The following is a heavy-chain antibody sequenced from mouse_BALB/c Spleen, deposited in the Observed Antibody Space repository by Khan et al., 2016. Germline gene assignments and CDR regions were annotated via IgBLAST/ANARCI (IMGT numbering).Heavy chain of an antibody. CDR2: IWGDGNT. J-gene: IGHJ1*01. Sequence: QVQLKESGPGLVAPSQSLSITCTVSGFSLTGYGVIWVRQPPGKGLEWLGMIWGDGNTDYNSALNSRVSISKDNSKSQVCLKMNSLQTDDTARYNCAGDGGYYGWYFDVWGAGTTVTVSS. CDR3: AGDGGYYGWYFDV. D-gene: IGHD2-3*01. CDR1: GFSLTGYG. V-gene: IGHV2-6-7*01.